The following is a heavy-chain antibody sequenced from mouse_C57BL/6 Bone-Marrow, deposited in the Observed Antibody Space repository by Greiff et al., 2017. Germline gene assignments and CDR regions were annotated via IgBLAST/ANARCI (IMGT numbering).Heavy chain of an antibody. Sequence: EVKLQESGPGLVKPSQSLSLTCSVTGYSITSGYYWNWIRQFPGNKLEWMGYISYDGSNNYNPSLKNRISITRDTSKNQFFLKLNSVTTEDTATYYCAYGNYWYFDGWGAGTTVTVSS. J-gene: IGHJ1*01. CDR1: GYSITSGYY. CDR2: ISYDGSN. CDR3: AYGNYWYFDG. D-gene: IGHD2-1*01. V-gene: IGHV3-6*02.